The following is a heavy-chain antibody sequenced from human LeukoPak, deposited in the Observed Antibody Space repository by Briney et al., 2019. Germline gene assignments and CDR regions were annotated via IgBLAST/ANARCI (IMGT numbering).Heavy chain of an antibody. CDR3: AREITPDY. CDR2: ISSSVGTI. J-gene: IGHJ4*02. D-gene: IGHD5-24*01. Sequence: PGGSLRLSCAASGFTFSSYSMNWVRRAPGKGLEWVSYISSSVGTIYYADSVKGRFTISRDNAKNSLYLQMNSLRAEDTAMYYCAREITPDYWGQGTLVTVSS. CDR1: GFTFSSYS. V-gene: IGHV3-48*01.